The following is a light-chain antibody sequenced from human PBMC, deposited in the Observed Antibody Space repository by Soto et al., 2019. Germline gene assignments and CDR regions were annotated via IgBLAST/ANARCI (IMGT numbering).Light chain of an antibody. V-gene: IGLV2-14*01. CDR3: SSFRSTSTLYV. CDR1: SSDVGAYNY. Sequence: QPVLTQPASVSGSPGQSITISCTGTSSDVGAYNYVSWYQQHPGKAPKLMIYDVSNRPSGVSNRFSGSKSGNTASLTISGFQAEDEADYYCSSFRSTSTLYVFGTGTKLTVL. CDR2: DVS. J-gene: IGLJ1*01.